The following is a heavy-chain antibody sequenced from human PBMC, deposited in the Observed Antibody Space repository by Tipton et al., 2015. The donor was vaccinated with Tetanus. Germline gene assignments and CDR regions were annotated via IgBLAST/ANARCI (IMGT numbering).Heavy chain of an antibody. V-gene: IGHV3-53*01. Sequence: QLVQSGGGLIQPGGSLRLSCAASGFTVSRTFMHWVRQVPGKGLEWVSIIYSGGSTYYADSVKGRFTMSRDTSKNTVWLQINNLRVEVTAVYDGATAPNSGCFGRLDCWGQGTLVTVSP. J-gene: IGHJ4*02. D-gene: IGHD6-19*01. CDR3: ATAPNSGCFGRLDC. CDR1: GFTVSRTF. CDR2: IYSGGST.